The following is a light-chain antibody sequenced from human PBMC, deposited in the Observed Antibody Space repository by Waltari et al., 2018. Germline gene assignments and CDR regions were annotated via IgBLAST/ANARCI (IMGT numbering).Light chain of an antibody. CDR1: PSLLHGDGRNF. V-gene: IGKV2-28*01. CDR3: MQARQPPYT. Sequence: DIVMTQSPLSLPVTPGEPASISCRSSPSLLHGDGRNFLDWYLQKPGQSPQLLIYMGSNRASGVPDRFSGSGSGTYFTLKISRVEAEDVGVYYCMQARQPPYTFGGGTKVEIK. J-gene: IGKJ4*01. CDR2: MGS.